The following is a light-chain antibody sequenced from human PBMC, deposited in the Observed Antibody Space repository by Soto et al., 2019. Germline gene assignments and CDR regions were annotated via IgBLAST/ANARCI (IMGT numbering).Light chain of an antibody. CDR1: SSNIGAGYD. Sequence: QSVLTQPPSVSGAPGQRVTISCTGSSSNIGAGYDVHWYQQLPGRAPKLLIYANSNRPSGVPDRFSGSRSGTSASMAITGLQAEDEADYSCQSYDSSLSGFYVFGTGTQLIVL. CDR2: ANS. V-gene: IGLV1-40*01. CDR3: QSYDSSLSGFYV. J-gene: IGLJ1*01.